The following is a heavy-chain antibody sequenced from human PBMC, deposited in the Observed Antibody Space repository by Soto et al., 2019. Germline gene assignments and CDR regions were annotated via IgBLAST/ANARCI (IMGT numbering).Heavy chain of an antibody. D-gene: IGHD6-19*01. CDR3: ARGRRAFIAVAGPYYFDY. V-gene: IGHV1-18*01. CDR1: GYTFTSYG. Sequence: QVQLVQSGAEVKKPGASVKVSCKASGYTFTSYGISWVRQAPGQGLEWMGWISAYNGNTNYAQKLQDRVTMTTDTSTSTAYMELRSLRSDDTAVYYCARGRRAFIAVAGPYYFDYWGQGTLVTVSS. CDR2: ISAYNGNT. J-gene: IGHJ4*02.